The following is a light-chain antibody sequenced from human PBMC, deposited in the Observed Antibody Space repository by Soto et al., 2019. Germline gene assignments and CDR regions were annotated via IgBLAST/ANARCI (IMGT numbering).Light chain of an antibody. J-gene: IGKJ5*01. V-gene: IGKV3-15*01. CDR2: RAS. CDR3: QQYNNWPPIT. CDR1: QSVGSSY. Sequence: EIVLTQSPATLSLSPGERATLSCRVSQSVGSSYLAWYQHKPGQSPRLLIYRASARATGVPDRFSGSGSGTEFTLTISSLQSEDFAVYYCQQYNNWPPITFGQGTRLEIK.